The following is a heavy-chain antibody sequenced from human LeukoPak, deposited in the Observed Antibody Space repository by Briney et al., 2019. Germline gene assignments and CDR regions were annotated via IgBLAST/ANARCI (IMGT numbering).Heavy chain of an antibody. CDR1: GGSFSGYY. CDR2: INHSGST. D-gene: IGHD6-13*01. CDR3: ARGRRSSWSSYYFDY. Sequence: PSETLSLTCAVYGGSFSGYYWSWIRQPPGKGLEWIGEINHSGSTNYNPSLRSRVTISVDTSKNQFSLKLSSVTAADTAVYYCARGRRSSWSSYYFDYWGQGTLVTVSS. J-gene: IGHJ4*02. V-gene: IGHV4-34*01.